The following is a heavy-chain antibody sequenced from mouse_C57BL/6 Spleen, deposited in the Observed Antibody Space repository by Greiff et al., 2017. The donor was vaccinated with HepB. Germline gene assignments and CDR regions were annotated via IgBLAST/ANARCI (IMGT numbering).Heavy chain of an antibody. J-gene: IGHJ1*03. CDR1: GYTFTSYW. V-gene: IGHV1-52*01. Sequence: QVHVKQPGAELVRPGSSVKLSCKASGYTFTSYWMHWVKQRPIQGLEWIGNIDPSDSETHYNQKFKDKATLTVDKSSSTAYMQLSSLTSEDSAVYYCARGYYGSKGYFDVWGTGTTVTVSS. CDR3: ARGYYGSKGYFDV. D-gene: IGHD1-1*01. CDR2: IDPSDSET.